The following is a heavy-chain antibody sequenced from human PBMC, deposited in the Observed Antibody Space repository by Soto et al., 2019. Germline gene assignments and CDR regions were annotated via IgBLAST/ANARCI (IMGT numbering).Heavy chain of an antibody. CDR2: IWYDGSNK. Sequence: QVQLVESGGGVVQPGRSLRLSCAASGFTFSSYGMHWVLQAPGKGLEWVAVIWYDGSNKYYADSVKGRFTISRDNSKNTLYLQMNSLRVEDTAVYYCARDGSGDRHAFDIWGQGTMVTVSS. V-gene: IGHV3-33*01. D-gene: IGHD3-10*01. J-gene: IGHJ3*02. CDR1: GFTFSSYG. CDR3: ARDGSGDRHAFDI.